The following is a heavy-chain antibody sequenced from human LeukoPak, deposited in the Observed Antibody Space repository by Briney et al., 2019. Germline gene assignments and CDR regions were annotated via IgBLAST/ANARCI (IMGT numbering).Heavy chain of an antibody. CDR3: ITRPEDAAAGLDF. CDR1: GFTFSGSA. J-gene: IGHJ4*02. Sequence: GGSLRLCCAASGFTFSGSARHWVRQACGKVLEGVGRIKSKANSYATAYAASVKGRFTISRDDSKNTAYLQMNSLKTEDTAVYYCITRPEDAAAGLDFWGQGTLVTVSS. D-gene: IGHD6-13*01. V-gene: IGHV3-73*01. CDR2: IKSKANSYAT.